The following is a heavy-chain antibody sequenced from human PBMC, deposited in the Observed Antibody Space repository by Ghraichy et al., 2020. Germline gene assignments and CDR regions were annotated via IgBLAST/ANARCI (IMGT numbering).Heavy chain of an antibody. D-gene: IGHD6-19*01. Sequence: GGSLRLSCAASGFIFRSSPMSWVRQAPGKGLEWVSAISGSGGNTYYADSVKGRFTISRDNSKNTLYLQMKSLRAEDTAVYYCAKGTSGWGYWGQGTLVTVSS. CDR3: AKGTSGWGY. CDR2: ISGSGGNT. CDR1: GFIFRSSP. J-gene: IGHJ4*02. V-gene: IGHV3-23*01.